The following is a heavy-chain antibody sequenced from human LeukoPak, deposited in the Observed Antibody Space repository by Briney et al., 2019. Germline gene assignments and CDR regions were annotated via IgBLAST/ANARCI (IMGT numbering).Heavy chain of an antibody. CDR1: GFTFSSYA. V-gene: IGHV3-64*01. Sequence: PGRSLRLSCAASGFTFSSYAMHWVRQAPGKGLEYVSAISSNGGSTYYANSVKGRFTISRDNSKNTLYLQMGSLRAEDMAVYYCARLYSGSYGVYYFDYWGQGTLVTVSS. CDR3: ARLYSGSYGVYYFDY. J-gene: IGHJ4*02. CDR2: ISSNGGST. D-gene: IGHD1-26*01.